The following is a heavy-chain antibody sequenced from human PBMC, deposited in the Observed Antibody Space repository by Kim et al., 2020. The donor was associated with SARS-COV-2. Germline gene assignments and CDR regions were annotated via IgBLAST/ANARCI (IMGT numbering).Heavy chain of an antibody. D-gene: IGHD6-13*01. J-gene: IGHJ3*02. CDR3: AKIGSSWSLDAFDI. V-gene: IGHV3-23*01. Sequence: AESGKGRFTISRDNSKNTLYLQMNSLRAEDTAVYYCAKIGSSWSLDAFDIWGQGTMVTVSS.